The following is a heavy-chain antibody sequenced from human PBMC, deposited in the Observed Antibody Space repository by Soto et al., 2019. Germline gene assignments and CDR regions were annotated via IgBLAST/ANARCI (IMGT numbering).Heavy chain of an antibody. Sequence: QVQLVQSGAEVKKPGASVTVSCKASGYTFTTYGVSWVRQAPGQGLEWLGWINGYNGNAKYAENLQGRVTMTTDTSTITAYMELRSLRSDDTAVYYCARMGDVPYYYYAMDVWGQGTTVTVAS. D-gene: IGHD3-16*01. CDR3: ARMGDVPYYYYAMDV. J-gene: IGHJ6*02. V-gene: IGHV1-18*01. CDR2: INGYNGNA. CDR1: GYTFTTYG.